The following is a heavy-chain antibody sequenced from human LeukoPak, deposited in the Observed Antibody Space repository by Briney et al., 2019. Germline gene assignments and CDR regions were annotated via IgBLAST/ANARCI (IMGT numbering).Heavy chain of an antibody. CDR2: ISYNGSNK. V-gene: IGHV3-30*03. Sequence: GGSLRLSCAASGFTFSSYGMHWVRQAPGKGLEWVAVISYNGSNKFYTDSVKGRFTISRDNSRDMLFLQMSSLRAEDTAVYYCASGPERITIFGVVIIDYFDYWGQGTLVTVSS. CDR3: ASGPERITIFGVVIIDYFDY. CDR1: GFTFSSYG. J-gene: IGHJ4*02. D-gene: IGHD3-3*01.